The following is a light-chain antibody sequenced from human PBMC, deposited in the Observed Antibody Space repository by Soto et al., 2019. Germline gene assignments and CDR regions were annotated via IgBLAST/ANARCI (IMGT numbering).Light chain of an antibody. CDR2: EVT. CDR1: SSDVGNYNY. Sequence: QSVLTQPASVSGSPGQSITISCTGSSSDVGNYNYVSWYQQHPGNAPKLMIYEVTNRPLGVSNRISGSKSGNTASLTISGLQAEDEADYYCSSYTSRSTLVVFGGGTKLTVL. CDR3: SSYTSRSTLVV. J-gene: IGLJ3*02. V-gene: IGLV2-14*01.